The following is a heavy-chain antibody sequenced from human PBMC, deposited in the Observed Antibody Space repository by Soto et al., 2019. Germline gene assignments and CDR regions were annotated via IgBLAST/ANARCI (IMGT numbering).Heavy chain of an antibody. V-gene: IGHV3-23*01. CDR1: GFTFSSYA. Sequence: EVQLLESGGGLVQPGGSLRLSCAASGFTFSSYAMSWVRQAPGKGLEWVSAISGSGGSTYYAVSVKGRFTISRDNSKNTLYLQRNSLRAEDTAVYYCAKEGDAYNWNYEAVEYFQHRGQGTLVTVSS. D-gene: IGHD1-7*01. CDR2: ISGSGGST. J-gene: IGHJ1*01. CDR3: AKEGDAYNWNYEAVEYFQH.